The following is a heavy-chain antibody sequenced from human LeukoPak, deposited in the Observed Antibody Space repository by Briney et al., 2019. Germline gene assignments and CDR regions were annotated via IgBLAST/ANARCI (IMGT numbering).Heavy chain of an antibody. CDR2: ISAYNGNT. V-gene: IGHV1-18*01. J-gene: IGHJ6*02. CDR3: ARDVGYCTNGVCSYYYGMDG. CDR1: GYTFTSYG. Sequence: ASVKVSCTASGYTFTSYGISWVRQAPGQGLEWMGWISAYNGNTNYAQKLQGRVTMTTDTSTSTAYMELRSLRSDDTSVYYCARDVGYCTNGVCSYYYGMDGGGQGTTVTVS. D-gene: IGHD2-8*01.